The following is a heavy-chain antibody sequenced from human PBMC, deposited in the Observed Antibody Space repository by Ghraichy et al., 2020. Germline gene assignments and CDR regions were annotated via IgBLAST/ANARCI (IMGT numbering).Heavy chain of an antibody. CDR2: INHSGST. V-gene: IGHV4-34*01. J-gene: IGHJ4*02. Sequence: SETLSLTCAVYGGSFSGYYWSWIRQPPGKGLEWIGEINHSGSTNYNPSLKSRVTISVDTSKNQFSLKLSTVTAADTAVYYWARIEPTVDYWGQGTLVTVSS. CDR3: ARIEPTVDY. CDR1: GGSFSGYY. D-gene: IGHD4-17*01.